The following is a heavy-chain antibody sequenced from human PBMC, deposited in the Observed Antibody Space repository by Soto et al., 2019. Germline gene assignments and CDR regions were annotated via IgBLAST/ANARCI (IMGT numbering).Heavy chain of an antibody. CDR2: IYYSGST. V-gene: IGHV4-59*01. J-gene: IGHJ4*02. Sequence: SETLSLTCTVSGGSISSYYWSWIRQPPGKGLEWIGYIYYSGSTNYNPSLKSRVTISVDTSKNQFSLKLSSVTAADTAVYYCARSPVRQLWLYYFDYWGQGTLVTVSS. CDR1: GGSISSYY. CDR3: ARSPVRQLWLYYFDY. D-gene: IGHD5-18*01.